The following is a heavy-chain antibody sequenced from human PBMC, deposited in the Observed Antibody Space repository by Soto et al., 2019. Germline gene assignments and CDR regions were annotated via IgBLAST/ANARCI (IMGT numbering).Heavy chain of an antibody. V-gene: IGHV1-69*13. CDR1: GGTFSSYA. J-gene: IGHJ4*02. Sequence: SVKVSCKASGGTFSSYAISWVRQAPVQGLEWMGGIIPIFGTANYAQKFQGRVTITADESTSTAYMELSSLRSEDTAVYYCARDLFCGGDCYLPDYWGQGTLVTVSS. D-gene: IGHD2-21*02. CDR2: IIPIFGTA. CDR3: ARDLFCGGDCYLPDY.